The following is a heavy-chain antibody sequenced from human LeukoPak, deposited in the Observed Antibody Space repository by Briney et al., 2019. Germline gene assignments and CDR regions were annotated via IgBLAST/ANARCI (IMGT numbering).Heavy chain of an antibody. D-gene: IGHD2-15*01. V-gene: IGHV3-23*01. CDR2: ISGSGGST. Sequence: PRGSLRLSCAASGFSFTSYAMSWVRQAPGKGLEWVSAISGSGGSTYYADSVKGRFTISRDNSKNTLYLQMNSLRAEDTAVYYCAKRYCSGGSCYPLDYWGQGTLVTVSS. J-gene: IGHJ4*02. CDR1: GFSFTSYA. CDR3: AKRYCSGGSCYPLDY.